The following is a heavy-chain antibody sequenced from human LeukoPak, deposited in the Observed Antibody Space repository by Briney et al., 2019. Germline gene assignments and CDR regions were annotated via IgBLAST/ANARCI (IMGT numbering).Heavy chain of an antibody. CDR2: INPNIDDT. J-gene: IGHJ4*02. CDR1: GYTFTGYY. D-gene: IGHD6-19*01. V-gene: IGHV1-2*02. Sequence: GASVKVSCKASGYTFTGYYIHWVRQAPGQGLDWMGWINPNIDDTNYAQNFQGRVTMTRDTSTSTAYMELTRLEFDDTAIHYCARGLLVHESGGSGWYHLWGQGTLVTVSS. CDR3: ARGLLVHESGGSGWYHL.